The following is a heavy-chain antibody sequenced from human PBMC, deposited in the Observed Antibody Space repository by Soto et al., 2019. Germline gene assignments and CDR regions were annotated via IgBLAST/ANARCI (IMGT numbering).Heavy chain of an antibody. CDR1: GGTFSTDS. CDR2: IIPMLGTA. Sequence: QVQLVQSGAEVKKPGSSVKVSCKASGGTFSTDSISWVRQAPGQGLEWMGGIIPMLGTANNAQKFQGRVTITADESTSTAYMELSSLRSADTAVYFCAREIDGYYGMDIWGQGTTVTVAS. CDR3: AREIDGYYGMDI. V-gene: IGHV1-69*12. J-gene: IGHJ6*02.